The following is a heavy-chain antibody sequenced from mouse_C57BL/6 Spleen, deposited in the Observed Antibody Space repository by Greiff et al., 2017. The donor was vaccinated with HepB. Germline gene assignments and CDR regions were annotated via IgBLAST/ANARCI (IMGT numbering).Heavy chain of an antibody. CDR2: INPSDSDT. CDR3: GIGDYGNFYAMDY. D-gene: IGHD1-1*02. CDR1: GYTFTSYW. Sequence: QVQLQQPGAELVKPGASVKVSCKASGYTFTSYWMHWVKQRPGRGLEWIGRINPSDSDTNYNQKFKGKAPLTVDKSSSTAYMQLSSLTSEDSAVYYWGIGDYGNFYAMDYWGQGTSVTVSS. V-gene: IGHV1-74*01. J-gene: IGHJ4*01.